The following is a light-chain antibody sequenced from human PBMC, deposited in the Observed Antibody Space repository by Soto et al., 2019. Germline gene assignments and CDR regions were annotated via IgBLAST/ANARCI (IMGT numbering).Light chain of an antibody. CDR1: QGISSA. Sequence: AIQLTQSPSSLSASVGDRVTITCRASQGISSALAWYQQKPGKAPKLLIYDASSLESGVPSRFSGSGSGTDVTLTISSLQPEDFATYYCQQFNNYPQLTFGGGTKVDIK. CDR3: QQFNNYPQLT. CDR2: DAS. V-gene: IGKV1D-13*01. J-gene: IGKJ4*01.